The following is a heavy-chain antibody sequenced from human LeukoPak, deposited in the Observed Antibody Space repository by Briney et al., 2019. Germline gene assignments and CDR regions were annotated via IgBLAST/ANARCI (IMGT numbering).Heavy chain of an antibody. J-gene: IGHJ6*02. D-gene: IGHD2-15*01. Sequence: PGGSLRLSCAASGFTFSTYAMSWVRQAPGKGLEWVSAISGSGGSTYYADSVEGRFTISRDNSKNTLYLQMNSLRAEDTAVYYCAKGFVLGYGLSDPMDVWGQGTTVTVSS. V-gene: IGHV3-23*01. CDR3: AKGFVLGYGLSDPMDV. CDR1: GFTFSTYA. CDR2: ISGSGGST.